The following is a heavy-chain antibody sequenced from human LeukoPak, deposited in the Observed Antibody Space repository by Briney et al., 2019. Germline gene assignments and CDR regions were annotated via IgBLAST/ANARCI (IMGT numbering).Heavy chain of an antibody. CDR2: IKQDGSEK. Sequence: PGGSLRLSCAASGFTFSSYWMSWVRQAPGKGLEWVANIKQDGSEKYYVDSVKGRFTISRDNAKNSLYLQMNSLRAEDTAVYYCARDPSGSYFQFYYYYYMDVWGKGTTVTVSS. J-gene: IGHJ6*03. CDR3: ARDPSGSYFQFYYYYYMDV. CDR1: GFTFSSYW. D-gene: IGHD1-26*01. V-gene: IGHV3-7*01.